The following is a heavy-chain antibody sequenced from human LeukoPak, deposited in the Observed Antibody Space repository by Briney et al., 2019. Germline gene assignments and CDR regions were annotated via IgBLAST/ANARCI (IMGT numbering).Heavy chain of an antibody. CDR3: ARVQQWLYYFDY. Sequence: ASVTVSFKASGYTFTNYGISWLRQAPGQGLAWMGWISAYNGKTNYAQKLQGRVTMTTDTSTSTAYMELRSLRSDGTAVYYCARVQQWLYYFDYWGQGTLVTVSS. CDR2: ISAYNGKT. D-gene: IGHD6-19*01. J-gene: IGHJ4*02. CDR1: GYTFTNYG. V-gene: IGHV1-18*01.